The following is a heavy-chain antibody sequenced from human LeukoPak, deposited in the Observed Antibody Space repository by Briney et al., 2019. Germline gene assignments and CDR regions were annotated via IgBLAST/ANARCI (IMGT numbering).Heavy chain of an antibody. D-gene: IGHD6-6*01. CDR1: GFTFSSYA. CDR2: ISGSGGST. CDR3: AKSIRIAARPRGFDY. V-gene: IGHV3-23*01. Sequence: GGSLRLSCAASGFTFSSYAMSWVRQAPGKGLEWVSAISGSGGSTYYADSVKGRFTISRDNSKNTLYLQMNSLRAEDTVVYYCAKSIRIAARPRGFDYWGQGTLVTVSS. J-gene: IGHJ4*02.